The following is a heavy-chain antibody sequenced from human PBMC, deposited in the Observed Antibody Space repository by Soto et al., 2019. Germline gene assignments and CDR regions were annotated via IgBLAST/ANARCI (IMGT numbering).Heavy chain of an antibody. CDR3: ASIMGVTRGGYGMDV. D-gene: IGHD1-26*01. CDR2: ISSSGSYI. CDR1: GFTFSSYS. J-gene: IGHJ6*02. V-gene: IGHV3-21*01. Sequence: EVQLVESGGGLVKRGGSLRLSCAASGFTFSSYSMNWVRQAPGKGLDWVSGISSSGSYIYYADSVKGRYTISRDNAKNSLYLQMNSLRAEDTAAYYCASIMGVTRGGYGMDVWGQGTTVTVSS.